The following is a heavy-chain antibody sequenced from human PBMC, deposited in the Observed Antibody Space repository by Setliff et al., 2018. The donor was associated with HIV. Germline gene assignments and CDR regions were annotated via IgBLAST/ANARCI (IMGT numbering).Heavy chain of an antibody. V-gene: IGHV4-59*01. D-gene: IGHD3-3*01. J-gene: IGHJ6*03. CDR3: ARLTIFGVVMATYYMDV. CDR2: IYYSGST. CDR1: GGSISNYY. Sequence: SSETLSLTCTVSGGSISNYYWSWIRQPPGKGLEWIGNIYYSGSTKYNPSLKSRVTISVDTSKNQFSLKLSSVTAADTAVYYCARLTIFGVVMATYYMDVWGKGTTVTVSS.